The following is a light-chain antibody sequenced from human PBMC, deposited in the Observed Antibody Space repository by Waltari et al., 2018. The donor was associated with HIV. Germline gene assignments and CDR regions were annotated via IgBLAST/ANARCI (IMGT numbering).Light chain of an antibody. Sequence: EIELTQSPGTLSLSPGDRATLFCRASQSVTSSYVAGYQQTPGQTPRLLIYGTSNSATGIPDRFSGSGSGTDFTLTISRLDPEDFAVYYCQQYGISSYTFGQGTKREIK. CDR3: QQYGISSYT. V-gene: IGKV3-20*01. J-gene: IGKJ2*01. CDR2: GTS. CDR1: QSVTSSY.